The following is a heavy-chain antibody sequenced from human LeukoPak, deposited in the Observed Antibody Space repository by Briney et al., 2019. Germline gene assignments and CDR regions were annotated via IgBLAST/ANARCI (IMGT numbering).Heavy chain of an antibody. J-gene: IGHJ4*02. CDR3: AKDRTRQAY. V-gene: IGHV3-7*03. D-gene: IGHD3-3*01. Sequence: GGSLRLSCAASGFTFSNYWMSWVRQTPGKGLEWVANIKEDGSDKYYVDSLKGRFTISRDNARNSLYLQMNSLRAEDTAVYYCAKDRTRQAYWGQGTLVTVSS. CDR2: IKEDGSDK. CDR1: GFTFSNYW.